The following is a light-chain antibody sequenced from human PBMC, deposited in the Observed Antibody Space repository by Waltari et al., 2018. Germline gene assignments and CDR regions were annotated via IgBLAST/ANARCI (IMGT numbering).Light chain of an antibody. Sequence: EIVLTQSPGTLSFAPGVSVTLPCRASQSVSRALDWYQQKPGQAPRLLIYGASSRATGIPSRFSGSGSGTDFTLTISRLEPEDFAVYYCQHYVSLPETFGQGTKVEIK. J-gene: IGKJ1*01. CDR1: QSVSRA. V-gene: IGKV3-20*01. CDR3: QHYVSLPET. CDR2: GAS.